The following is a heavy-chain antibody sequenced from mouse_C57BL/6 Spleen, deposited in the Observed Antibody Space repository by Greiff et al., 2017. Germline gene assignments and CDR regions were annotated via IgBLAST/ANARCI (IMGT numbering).Heavy chain of an antibody. Sequence: EVQVVESEGGLVQPGSSMKLSCTASGFTFSDYYMAWVRQVPEKGLEWVANINYDGSSTYYLDSLKSRFIISRDNAKNILYLQMSSLKSEDTATYYCARGEGWFAYWGQGTLVTVSA. J-gene: IGHJ3*01. V-gene: IGHV5-16*01. CDR1: GFTFSDYY. CDR2: INYDGSST. CDR3: ARGEGWFAY.